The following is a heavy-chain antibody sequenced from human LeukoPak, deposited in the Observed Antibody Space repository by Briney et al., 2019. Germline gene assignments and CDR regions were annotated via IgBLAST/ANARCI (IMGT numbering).Heavy chain of an antibody. CDR1: GGSTTTSTYY. V-gene: IGHV4-39*01. Sequence: SETLSLTCSVSGGSTTTSTYYWGWIRQPPGKGLEWIGSIYYSGSTYYNPSLNSRVTISADTSKNQFSLKLSSVTAADTAVYYCARHWGRYCSSTSCSVYYFDHWGQGTLVTVSS. CDR3: ARHWGRYCSSTSCSVYYFDH. CDR2: IYYSGST. D-gene: IGHD2-2*01. J-gene: IGHJ4*02.